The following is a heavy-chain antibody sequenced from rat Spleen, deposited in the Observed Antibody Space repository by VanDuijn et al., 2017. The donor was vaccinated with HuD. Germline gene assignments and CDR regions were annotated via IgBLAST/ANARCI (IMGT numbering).Heavy chain of an antibody. J-gene: IGHJ4*01. V-gene: IGHV5-25*01. CDR3: ARHRGPVYNYYVMDA. CDR1: GFTFSNYD. D-gene: IGHD1-4*01. CDR2: ISTSGGST. Sequence: EVQLVESGGGLVQPGRSLKLSCAASGFTFSNYDMAWVRQAPTKGLEWVASISTSGGSTYYRYSVKGRFTVPRDNAKSTLYLQIDSLRSEDTASYYCARHRGPVYNYYVMDAWGQGASITVSS.